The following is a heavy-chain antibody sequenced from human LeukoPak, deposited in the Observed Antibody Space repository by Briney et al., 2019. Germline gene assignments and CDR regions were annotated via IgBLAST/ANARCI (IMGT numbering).Heavy chain of an antibody. J-gene: IGHJ4*02. V-gene: IGHV3-23*01. D-gene: IGHD2/OR15-2a*01. Sequence: GGSLRLSCAASGFXFNTYDISWVRQAPGKGLEWVSSINGGGGSTFYADSVKGRFTISRDNSKNTLYLQMNSLRAEDTAVYYCANTPTSYYWGQGTLVTVSS. CDR1: GFXFNTYD. CDR2: INGGGGST. CDR3: ANTPTSYY.